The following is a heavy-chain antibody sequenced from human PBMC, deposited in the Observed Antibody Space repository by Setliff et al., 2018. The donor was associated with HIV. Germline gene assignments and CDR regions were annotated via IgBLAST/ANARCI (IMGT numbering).Heavy chain of an antibody. CDR1: GGPITSNTYF. Sequence: SETLSLTCSVSGGPITSNTYFWDWIRQAPGKGLEWIGSIYRSGNTYYNPSLKSRVSISVDTSKRQFSLKLTSVTAGDSALYYCARRRGQKATGWYYFDFWGQGALVTVSS. J-gene: IGHJ4*02. D-gene: IGHD6-19*01. V-gene: IGHV4-39*01. CDR3: ARRRGQKATGWYYFDF. CDR2: IYRSGNT.